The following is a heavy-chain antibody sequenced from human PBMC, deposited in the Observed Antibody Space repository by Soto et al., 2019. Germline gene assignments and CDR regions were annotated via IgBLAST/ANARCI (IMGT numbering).Heavy chain of an antibody. Sequence: GGSLRLSCAASGFAFSGFEMNWVRQAPGKGLEWVSYISSGASNMYYADSVKGRFTISRDNAQSSLYLQMNSLRVEDTAVYYCARDPNYDFWSGYRNKEGTYGMDVWGQGTAVTVSS. CDR2: ISSGASNM. J-gene: IGHJ6*02. D-gene: IGHD3-3*01. V-gene: IGHV3-48*03. CDR1: GFAFSGFE. CDR3: ARDPNYDFWSGYRNKEGTYGMDV.